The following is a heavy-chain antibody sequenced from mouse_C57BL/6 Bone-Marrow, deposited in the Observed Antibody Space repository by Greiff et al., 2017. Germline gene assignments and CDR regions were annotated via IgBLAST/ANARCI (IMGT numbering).Heavy chain of an antibody. D-gene: IGHD1-1*01. CDR2: IWRGGST. V-gene: IGHV2-5*01. CDR3: AKRNYGSTLDV. CDR1: GFSLTSYG. Sequence: VMLVESGPGLVQPSQSLSITCTVSGFSLTSYGVHWVRQSPGKGLEWLGVIWRGGSTDYNAAFMSRLSITKDNSKSQVFFKMNSLQADDTAIYYCAKRNYGSTLDVWGTGTTVTVSS. J-gene: IGHJ1*03.